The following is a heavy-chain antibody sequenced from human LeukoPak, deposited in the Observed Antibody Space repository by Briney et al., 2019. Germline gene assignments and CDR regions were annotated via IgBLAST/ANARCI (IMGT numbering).Heavy chain of an antibody. CDR3: ARDDTMVRGVSFDY. V-gene: IGHV1-18*04. CDR1: GYTFTSYG. J-gene: IGHJ4*02. CDR2: ISAYNGNT. Sequence: ASVKVSCKTSGYTFTSYGISWVRQAPGQGLEWMGWISAYNGNTNYAQKLQGRVTMTTDTSTSTAYMELRSLRPDDTAVYYCARDDTMVRGVSFDYWGQGTLVTVSS. D-gene: IGHD3-10*01.